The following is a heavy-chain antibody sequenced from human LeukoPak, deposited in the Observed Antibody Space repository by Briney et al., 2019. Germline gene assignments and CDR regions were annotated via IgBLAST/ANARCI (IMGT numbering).Heavy chain of an antibody. D-gene: IGHD3-22*01. V-gene: IGHV4-59*01. J-gene: IGHJ4*02. CDR1: GGSISSYY. Sequence: SETLSLTCTVSGGSISSYYWSWIRQPPGKGLEWIGYIYYSGSTNYNPSLKSRVTISVDTSKNQFSLKLSSVTAADTAVYYCARDASEDSYLDYWGQGTLVTASS. CDR2: IYYSGST. CDR3: ARDASEDSYLDY.